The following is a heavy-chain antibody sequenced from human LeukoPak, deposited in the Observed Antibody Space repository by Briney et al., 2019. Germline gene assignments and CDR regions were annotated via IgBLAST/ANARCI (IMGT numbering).Heavy chain of an antibody. CDR1: GGSISSSSYY. D-gene: IGHD4-17*01. CDR2: IYYSGST. V-gene: IGHV4-39*01. CDR3: ARADGDYLDYFDY. J-gene: IGHJ4*02. Sequence: SETLSLTCTVSGGSISSSSYYWGWIRQPPGKGLEWIGSIYYSGSTYYNPSLKSRVTISVDTSKNQFSLKLSSVTAADTAVYYCARADGDYLDYFDYWGQGTLVTVSS.